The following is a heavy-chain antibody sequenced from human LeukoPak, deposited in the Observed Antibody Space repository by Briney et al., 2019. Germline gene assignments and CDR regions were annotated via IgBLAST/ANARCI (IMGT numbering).Heavy chain of an antibody. CDR2: IFHGVTT. J-gene: IGHJ4*02. CDR1: GSSINTPYY. V-gene: IGHV4-38-2*02. D-gene: IGHD6-13*01. CDR3: ARDATIAAPLMS. Sequence: PSETLSLTCTVSGSSINTPYYWAWIRQPPGEGLEWIGNIFHGVTTFYNPSLMNRVAISVGTSKNQFSLKLTSVTAADTAVYYCARDATIAAPLMSWGQGTLVIVSS.